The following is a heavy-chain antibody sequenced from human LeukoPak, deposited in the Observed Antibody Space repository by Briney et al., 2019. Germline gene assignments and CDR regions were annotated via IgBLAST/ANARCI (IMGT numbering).Heavy chain of an antibody. J-gene: IGHJ4*02. Sequence: GGSLRLSCAASGFTFSSYAMTWVRQAPGEGLECVSSISPSGGDTYYADSVQGRFSVSRDDSKNTLYLQMNSLRAEDTAVYYCAKYFDYWGQGTLVTVSS. V-gene: IGHV3-23*01. CDR2: ISPSGGDT. CDR1: GFTFSSYA. CDR3: AKYFDY.